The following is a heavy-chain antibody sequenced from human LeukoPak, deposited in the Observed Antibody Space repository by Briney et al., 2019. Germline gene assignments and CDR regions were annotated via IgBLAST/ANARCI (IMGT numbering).Heavy chain of an antibody. CDR3: ARDSEQWLPVDGAFDI. CDR2: ISSSERTI. CDR1: GFTFSDYY. Sequence: GGSLRLSCAASGFTFSDYYMSWLRQAPGKGLEWVSHISSSERTIYYADSVKGRFTISRDNAKNSLYLQMNGLRDEDTAVYYFARDSEQWLPVDGAFDIWGQGTMLTVSS. V-gene: IGHV3-11*04. J-gene: IGHJ3*02. D-gene: IGHD6-19*01.